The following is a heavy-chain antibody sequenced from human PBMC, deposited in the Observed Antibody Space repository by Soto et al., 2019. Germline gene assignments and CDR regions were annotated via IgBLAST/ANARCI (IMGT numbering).Heavy chain of an antibody. V-gene: IGHV4-39*01. J-gene: IGHJ4*02. CDR2: IYYSGST. CDR3: ARHVLRGYSYGHFDY. Sequence: PSETLSLTCTVSGGSISSSSYCWGWIRQPPGKGLEWIGSIYYSGSTYYNPSLKSRVTISVDTSKNQFTLKLSSVTAADTAVYYCARHVLRGYSYGHFDYWGQGTLVTVSS. D-gene: IGHD5-18*01. CDR1: GGSISSSSYC.